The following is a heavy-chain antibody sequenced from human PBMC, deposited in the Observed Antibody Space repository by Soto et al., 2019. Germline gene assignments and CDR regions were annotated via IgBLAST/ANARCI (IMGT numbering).Heavy chain of an antibody. D-gene: IGHD3-16*01. V-gene: IGHV3-64*01. CDR3: ARVLQRWEGGLDY. Sequence: EVQLVESGGGLVQPGGSLRLSCAASGFTFSSYAMHWVRQAPGKGLEYVSAISSNGGSTYYANSVKGRFTISRDNSQNTMYLQMGSLRAEDMAVYYCARVLQRWEGGLDYWGQGTLVTVSS. J-gene: IGHJ4*02. CDR2: ISSNGGST. CDR1: GFTFSSYA.